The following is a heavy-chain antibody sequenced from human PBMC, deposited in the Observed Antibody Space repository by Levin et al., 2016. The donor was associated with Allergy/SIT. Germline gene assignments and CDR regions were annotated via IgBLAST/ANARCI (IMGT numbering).Heavy chain of an antibody. CDR3: ARISSSTSDYYYYGMDV. J-gene: IGHJ6*02. V-gene: IGHV2-26*01. Sequence: WIRQPPGKALEWLAHIFSNDEKSYSTSLKSRLTISKDTSKSQVVLTMTNMDPVDTATYYCARISSSTSDYYYYGMDVWGQGTTVTVSS. CDR2: IFSNDEK. D-gene: IGHD2-2*01.